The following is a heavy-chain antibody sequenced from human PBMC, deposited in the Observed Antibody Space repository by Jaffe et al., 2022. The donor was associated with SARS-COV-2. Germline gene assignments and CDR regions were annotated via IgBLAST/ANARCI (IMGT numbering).Heavy chain of an antibody. Sequence: EVQLVESGGGLVQPGGSLRLSCAASGFTFSSYWMSWVRQAPGKGLEWVANIKQDGSEKYYVDSVKGRFTISRDNAKNSLYLQMNSLRAEDTAVYYCAREPKYCSSTSCYYYYGMDVWGQGTTVTVSS. CDR1: GFTFSSYW. CDR2: IKQDGSEK. D-gene: IGHD2-2*01. CDR3: AREPKYCSSTSCYYYYGMDV. V-gene: IGHV3-7*03. J-gene: IGHJ6*02.